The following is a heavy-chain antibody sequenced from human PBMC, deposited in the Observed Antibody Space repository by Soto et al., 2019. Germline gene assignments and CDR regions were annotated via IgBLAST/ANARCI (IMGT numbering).Heavy chain of an antibody. J-gene: IGHJ5*02. CDR2: IIPIFGTA. Sequence: ASVKVSCKASGGTFSSYAISWVRQAPGQGLEWMGGIIPIFGTANYAQKFQGRVTITADESTSTAYMELSSLGSEDTAVYYCASGQGYDFWSGYPNWFDPWGQGTLVTVSS. V-gene: IGHV1-69*13. CDR3: ASGQGYDFWSGYPNWFDP. CDR1: GGTFSSYA. D-gene: IGHD3-3*01.